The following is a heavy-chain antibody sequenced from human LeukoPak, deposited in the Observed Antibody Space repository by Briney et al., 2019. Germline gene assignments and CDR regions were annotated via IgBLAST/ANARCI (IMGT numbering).Heavy chain of an antibody. J-gene: IGHJ5*02. D-gene: IGHD2-15*01. V-gene: IGHV4-59*01. CDR3: ARAGSAALAGVDL. CDR2: IYYSGRT. Sequence: PSETLSLACNVSGGSISNYYRSWVRQPPGKGLEWIGYIYYSGRTNHNPSLKSRVTISVDPSENHVSLRLSSVTAADTAVSYRARAGSAALAGVDLWGQGPLVPVSS. CDR1: GGSISNYY.